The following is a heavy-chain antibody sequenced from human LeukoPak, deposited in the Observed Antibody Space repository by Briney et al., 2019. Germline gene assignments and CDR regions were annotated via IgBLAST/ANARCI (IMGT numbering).Heavy chain of an antibody. Sequence: GASVKVSCKASGYTFTAYYMHWVQQAPGQGLEWMGIINPTGGSTDYAQKFQGRVTITRDTSTSTVYLELSSLRSEDTAVYYCARDWTSSLDYWGQGTLVTVSS. CDR1: GYTFTAYY. J-gene: IGHJ4*02. V-gene: IGHV1-46*01. D-gene: IGHD3/OR15-3a*01. CDR3: ARDWTSSLDY. CDR2: INPTGGST.